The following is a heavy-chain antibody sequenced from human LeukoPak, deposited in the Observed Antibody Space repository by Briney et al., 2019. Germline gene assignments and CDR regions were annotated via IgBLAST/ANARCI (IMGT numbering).Heavy chain of an antibody. CDR1: GFTFSSYE. J-gene: IGHJ3*02. CDR3: ARDCGGSCYALVTDAFDI. D-gene: IGHD2-15*01. Sequence: GGSLRLSCAASGFTFSSYEMNWVRQAPGKGLEWVSYISSSGSTIYYADSVKGRFTISRDHAKNSLYLQMNSLRAEDTAVYYCARDCGGSCYALVTDAFDIWGQGTMVTVSS. V-gene: IGHV3-48*03. CDR2: ISSSGSTI.